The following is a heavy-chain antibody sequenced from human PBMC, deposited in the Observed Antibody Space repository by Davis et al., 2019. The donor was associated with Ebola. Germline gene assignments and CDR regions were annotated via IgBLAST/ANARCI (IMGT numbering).Heavy chain of an antibody. Sequence: LRLSCAVSGGSISSGGYSWSWIRQPPGKGLEWIGYIYHSGSTYYNPSLKSRVTISVDRSKNQFSLKLSSVTAADTAVYYCARRIVVVTDVWFDPWGQGTLVTVSS. CDR1: GGSISSGGYS. V-gene: IGHV4-30-2*01. D-gene: IGHD2-21*02. CDR2: IYHSGST. CDR3: ARRIVVVTDVWFDP. J-gene: IGHJ5*02.